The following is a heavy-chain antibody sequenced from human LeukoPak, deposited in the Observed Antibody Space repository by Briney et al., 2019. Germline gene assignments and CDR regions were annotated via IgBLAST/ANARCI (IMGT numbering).Heavy chain of an antibody. J-gene: IGHJ6*02. CDR1: GYTFTIYG. V-gene: IGHV1-18*01. CDR2: ISAYNGNT. D-gene: IGHD3-3*01. CDR3: ARDNGYYDFWSGSAAFYYYYYGMDV. Sequence: EASVKVSCKASGYTFTIYGISWVRQAPGQGLEWMGWISAYNGNTNYAQKLQGRVTMTTDTSTSTAYMELRSLRSDDTAVYYCARDNGYYDFWSGSAAFYYYYYGMDVWGQGTTVTVSS.